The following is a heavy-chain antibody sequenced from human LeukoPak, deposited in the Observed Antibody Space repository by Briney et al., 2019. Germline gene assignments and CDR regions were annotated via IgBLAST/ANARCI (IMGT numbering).Heavy chain of an antibody. CDR1: GGSISSGGYY. V-gene: IGHV4-31*03. J-gene: IGHJ6*03. D-gene: IGHD2-8*01. CDR2: IYYSGST. CDR3: ARRVYAMSYYYYMDV. Sequence: SETLSLTCTVSGGSISSGGYYWSWIRQHPGKGLEWIGYIYYSGSTYYNPSLKSRVTISVDTSKNQFSLKLSSVTAADTAVYYSARRVYAMSYYYYMDVWGKEATVTVSS.